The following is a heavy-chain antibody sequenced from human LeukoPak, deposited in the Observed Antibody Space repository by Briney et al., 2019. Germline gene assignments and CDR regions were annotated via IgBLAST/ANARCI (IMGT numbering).Heavy chain of an antibody. V-gene: IGHV1-18*01. Sequence: AAVKVSCKATGYTFTSYGISWLRQPPGQGLEWMGWISANNGNTNYAKKLQGRVTMTTDTSTSTAYMELSSLRSDDTAVYYCAREMATKSFDYWGQGTLVTVSS. CDR3: AREMATKSFDY. CDR1: GYTFTSYG. J-gene: IGHJ4*02. D-gene: IGHD5-24*01. CDR2: ISANNGNT.